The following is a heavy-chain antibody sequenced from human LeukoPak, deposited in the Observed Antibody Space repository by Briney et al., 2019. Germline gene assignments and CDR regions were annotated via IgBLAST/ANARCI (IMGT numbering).Heavy chain of an antibody. D-gene: IGHD2-21*01. CDR2: IYYSGST. V-gene: IGHV4-39*01. Sequence: SETLSLTCTVSGXSISSSSYYWGWIRQPPGKGLEWIGSIYYSGSTYYNPSLKSRVTISVDTSKNQFSLKLSSVTAADTAVYYCARQRFPLANWFDPWGQGTLVTVSS. CDR3: ARQRFPLANWFDP. J-gene: IGHJ5*02. CDR1: GXSISSSSYY.